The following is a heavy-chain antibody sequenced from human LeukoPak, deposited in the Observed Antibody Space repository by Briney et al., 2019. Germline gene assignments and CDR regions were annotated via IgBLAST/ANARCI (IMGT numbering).Heavy chain of an antibody. CDR1: GYTFTGYY. D-gene: IGHD2-15*01. V-gene: IGHV1-2*06. Sequence: GASVKVSCKASGYTFTGYYMHWVRQAPGQGLEWMGRINPNSGGTNYAQKFQGRVTMTRDTSISTAYMELSRLRSDDTAVYYCARVCAGGGSCHYYYYYMDVWGKGTTVTVSS. CDR2: INPNSGGT. J-gene: IGHJ6*03. CDR3: ARVCAGGGSCHYYYYYMDV.